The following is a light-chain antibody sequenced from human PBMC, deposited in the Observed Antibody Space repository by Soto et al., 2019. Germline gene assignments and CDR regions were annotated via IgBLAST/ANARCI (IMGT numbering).Light chain of an antibody. J-gene: IGKJ4*02. CDR2: AAS. V-gene: IGKV3D-15*01. Sequence: EIVLTQSPDTLSVSPGERATLSCRASQSVGSNLAWYQQKPGQAPRLLIFAASTRATGIQARFSGSGSGTEFTLTISSLQSEDFVVYYCQQYNNWVTFGGGTKVDLK. CDR3: QQYNNWVT. CDR1: QSVGSN.